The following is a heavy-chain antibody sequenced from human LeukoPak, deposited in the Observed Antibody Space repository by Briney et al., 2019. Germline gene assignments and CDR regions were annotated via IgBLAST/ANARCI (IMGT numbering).Heavy chain of an antibody. CDR1: GGSFSGYY. CDR2: INHSGST. J-gene: IGHJ4*02. Sequence: PSETLSLTCAVYGGSFSGYYWSWLRQPPGKGLEWIGEINHSGSTNYNPSLKSPVTISVDPSKNQFSLKLSSVTAADTAVYYCARDRYGGNSGEFDYWGQGTLVTVSS. V-gene: IGHV4-34*01. CDR3: ARDRYGGNSGEFDY. D-gene: IGHD4-23*01.